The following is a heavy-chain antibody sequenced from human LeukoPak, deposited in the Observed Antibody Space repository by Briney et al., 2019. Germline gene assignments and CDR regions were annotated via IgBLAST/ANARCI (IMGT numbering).Heavy chain of an antibody. CDR2: IIPILGIA. D-gene: IGHD5-24*01. CDR1: GGTFSSYA. Sequence: SVKVSCKASGGTFSSYAISWVRPAPGQGLEWMGRIIPILGIANYAQKFQGRVTITADKSTSTAYMELSSLRSEDTAVYYCARSEIEMATIYTFDYWGQGTLVTVSS. J-gene: IGHJ4*02. V-gene: IGHV1-69*04. CDR3: ARSEIEMATIYTFDY.